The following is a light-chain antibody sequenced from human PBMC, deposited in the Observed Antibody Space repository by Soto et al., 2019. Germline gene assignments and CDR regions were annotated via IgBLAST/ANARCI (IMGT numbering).Light chain of an antibody. J-gene: IGLJ1*01. CDR1: SSDVGSSNL. Sequence: QSALTQPASVSASPGQSITISCTGTSSDVGSSNLVSWYQHHPGKAPKLIIYEGSRRPSGVSGRVSGSKSGNTASLTISGLQADDEPDYYCASFARSTIFYAFGTGTKLTAL. CDR3: ASFARSTIFYA. CDR2: EGS. V-gene: IGLV2-23*01.